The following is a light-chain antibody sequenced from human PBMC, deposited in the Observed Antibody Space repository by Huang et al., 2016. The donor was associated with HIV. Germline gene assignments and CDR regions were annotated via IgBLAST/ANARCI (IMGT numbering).Light chain of an antibody. J-gene: IGKJ4*01. V-gene: IGKV3-11*01. Sequence: EIVLTQSPASLALSPGERATLSCRASQSVRNYLAWYQQKPGQAPRLLIFDASSRATDIPSSVSGSGSGTDFTLTISSLEPEDFAVYYCQQRYNWPLTFGGGTKVEIK. CDR1: QSVRNY. CDR2: DAS. CDR3: QQRYNWPLT.